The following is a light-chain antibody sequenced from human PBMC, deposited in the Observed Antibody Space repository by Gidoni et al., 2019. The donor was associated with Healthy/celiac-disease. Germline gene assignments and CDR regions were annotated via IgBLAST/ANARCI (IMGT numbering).Light chain of an antibody. CDR3: QQSYSTPLT. CDR2: AAS. J-gene: IGKJ4*01. Sequence: DIQMTQSPSSLSASVGDRVTITCRASQSISSYLNWYQQKPGKAPKLLIYAASSLQSGVPSRSSGSGSGTDFTLTISSLQPEDFATYYCQQSYSTPLTSGGGTKVEIK. V-gene: IGKV1-39*01. CDR1: QSISSY.